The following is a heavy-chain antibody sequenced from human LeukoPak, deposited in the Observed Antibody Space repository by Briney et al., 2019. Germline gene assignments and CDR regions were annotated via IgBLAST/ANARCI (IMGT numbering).Heavy chain of an antibody. CDR1: GGSVSSGSYY. J-gene: IGHJ6*02. D-gene: IGHD2-2*01. V-gene: IGHV4-39*07. CDR2: INHSGST. CDR3: TSRTYYYGMDV. Sequence: PSETLSLTCTVSGGSVSSGSYYWSWIRQPPGKGLEWIGEINHSGSTNYNPSLKSRVTISVDTSKNQFSLKLSSVTAADTAVYYCTSRTYYYGMDVWGQGTTVTVSS.